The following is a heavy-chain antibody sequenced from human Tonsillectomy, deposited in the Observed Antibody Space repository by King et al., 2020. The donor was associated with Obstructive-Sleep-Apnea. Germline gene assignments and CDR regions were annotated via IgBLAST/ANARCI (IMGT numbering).Heavy chain of an antibody. V-gene: IGHV4-39*07. CDR1: GGSISSSSYY. D-gene: IGHD6-13*01. CDR3: ARVGYSSPYNWFDP. Sequence: QLQESGPGLVKPSETLSLTCTVSGGSISSSSYYWGWIRQPPGKGLEWIGSIYYSGSTYYNPSLKSRVTISVDTSKNQFSLKLSSVTAADTAVYYGARVGYSSPYNWFDPWGQGTLVTVSS. J-gene: IGHJ5*02. CDR2: IYYSGST.